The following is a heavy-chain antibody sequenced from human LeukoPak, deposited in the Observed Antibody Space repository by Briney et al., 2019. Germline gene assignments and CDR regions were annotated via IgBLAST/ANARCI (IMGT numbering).Heavy chain of an antibody. CDR3: AKDLDIVVVVAAYFDY. Sequence: GGSLRLSCAASGFTFSSYAMSWDRQAPGKGLEWVSAISGSGGSTYYADSVKGRFTISRDNSKNTLYLQMNSLRAEDTAVYYCAKDLDIVVVVAAYFDYWGQGTLVTVSS. D-gene: IGHD2-15*01. J-gene: IGHJ4*02. CDR2: ISGSGGST. CDR1: GFTFSSYA. V-gene: IGHV3-23*01.